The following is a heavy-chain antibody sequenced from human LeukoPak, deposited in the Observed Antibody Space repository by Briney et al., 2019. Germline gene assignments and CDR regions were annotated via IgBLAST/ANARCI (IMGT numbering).Heavy chain of an antibody. D-gene: IGHD5-12*01. CDR3: VASYGGYVLDY. Sequence: SETLSLTCTVSGGSIGSYHWNWIRQPSGKRLEWIGIVFNNGGTKHNPSLKSRVAISVDTSKNQFALKLTSVTAADTAVYYCVASYGGYVLDYWGQGALVIVSS. J-gene: IGHJ4*02. CDR1: GGSIGSYH. V-gene: IGHV4-59*01. CDR2: VFNNGGT.